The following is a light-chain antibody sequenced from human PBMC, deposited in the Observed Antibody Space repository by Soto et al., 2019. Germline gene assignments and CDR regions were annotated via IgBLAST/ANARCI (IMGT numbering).Light chain of an antibody. V-gene: IGKV3-20*01. CDR2: GAS. CDR1: QSARSS. Sequence: EVVMTQSAATLSVSAGERATLSCRASQSARSSLGWYQQKPGQAPRLLIYGASNRATGIPDRFSGSGSGTDFTLTISRLEPEDFAVYYCQQYGSSGTFGQGTKVDIK. CDR3: QQYGSSGT. J-gene: IGKJ1*01.